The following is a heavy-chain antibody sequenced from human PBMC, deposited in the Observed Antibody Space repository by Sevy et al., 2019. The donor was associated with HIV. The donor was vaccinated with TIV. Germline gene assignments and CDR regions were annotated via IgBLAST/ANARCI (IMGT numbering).Heavy chain of an antibody. D-gene: IGHD6-25*01. J-gene: IGHJ4*02. CDR1: GDSVSTNSAA. CDR2: TKYRSKWYN. Sequence: SQTLSLTCAISGDSVSTNSAAWNWIRQSPSRGLEWLGRTKYRSKWYNDYATSVKSRITINPETTKNQFSLQLNSVTPEDTALYDCARESIAAATFPPYFDFWDQGTLVTVSS. V-gene: IGHV6-1*01. CDR3: ARESIAAATFPPYFDF.